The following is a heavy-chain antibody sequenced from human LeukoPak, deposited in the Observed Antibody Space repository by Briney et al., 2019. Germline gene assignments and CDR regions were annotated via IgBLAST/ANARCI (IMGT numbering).Heavy chain of an antibody. CDR3: ARTNYYFYYMDV. J-gene: IGHJ6*03. CDR1: GGSINGNDYN. V-gene: IGHV4-39*01. D-gene: IGHD2-8*01. CDR2: IYYRGST. Sequence: SETLSLTCTVSGGSINGNDYNWGWIRQPPGKGLEWIGSIYYRGSTYYNPSLKSRVTISVDTSKNQFFLRLSSVTAADTALYYCARTNYYFYYMDVWGRGTTVTVSS.